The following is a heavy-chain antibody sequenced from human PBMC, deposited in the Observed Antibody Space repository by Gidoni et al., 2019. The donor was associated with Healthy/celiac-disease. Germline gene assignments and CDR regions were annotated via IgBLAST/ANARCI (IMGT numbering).Heavy chain of an antibody. CDR2: IKSKTDGGTT. J-gene: IGHJ4*02. D-gene: IGHD6-19*01. Sequence: EVQLVESGGGLVKPGGSLRLSCAASGFTFSNAWMNWVRQAPGKGLEWVGRIKSKTDGGTTDYAAPVKGRFTISRDDSKNTLYLQMNSLKTEDTAVYYCTTDISIHPRRQWLVTSCWGQGTLVTVSS. CDR3: TTDISIHPRRQWLVTSC. V-gene: IGHV3-15*07. CDR1: GFTFSNAW.